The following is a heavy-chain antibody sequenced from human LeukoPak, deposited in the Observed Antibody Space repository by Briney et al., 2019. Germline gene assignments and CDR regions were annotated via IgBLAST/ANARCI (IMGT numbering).Heavy chain of an antibody. Sequence: GGSLRLSCAASGFSFSDSWMTWVRQAAGKGLEWVANIEPDGSGRWYVDSVKGRFTISRDNAKNSLYLHMSTLRADDTAVYYCARGWGGLWGQGTMVTVSS. J-gene: IGHJ3*01. V-gene: IGHV3-7*01. D-gene: IGHD7-27*01. CDR3: ARGWGGL. CDR1: GFSFSDSW. CDR2: IEPDGSGR.